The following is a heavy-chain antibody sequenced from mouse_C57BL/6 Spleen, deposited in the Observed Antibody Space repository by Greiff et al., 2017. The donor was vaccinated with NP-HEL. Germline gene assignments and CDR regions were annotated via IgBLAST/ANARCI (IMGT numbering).Heavy chain of an antibody. CDR1: GYTFTSYW. CDR2: IDPSDSYT. Sequence: QVQLKQPGAELVRPGTSVKLSCKASGYTFTSYWMHWVKQRPGQGLEWIGVIDPSDSYTNYNQKFKGKATLTVDTSSSTAYMQLSSLTSEDSAVYYCASGFGMDYWGQGTSVTVSS. J-gene: IGHJ4*01. CDR3: ASGFGMDY. V-gene: IGHV1-59*01.